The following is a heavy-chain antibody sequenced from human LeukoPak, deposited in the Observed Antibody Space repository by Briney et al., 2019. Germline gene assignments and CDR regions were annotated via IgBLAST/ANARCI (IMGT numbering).Heavy chain of an antibody. CDR2: ISASGDST. V-gene: IGHV3-23*01. Sequence: HPRGSLRLSCAASGFTFSTYGMGWVRQAPGKGLAWVSGISASGDSTYNAESVRGGFTISRDNSKNMRYLQMNSLRVDDTAVYYCAKGVEWLVAGLIDDWGQGTLVSVSS. J-gene: IGHJ4*02. CDR3: AKGVEWLVAGLIDD. CDR1: GFTFSTYG. D-gene: IGHD3-3*01.